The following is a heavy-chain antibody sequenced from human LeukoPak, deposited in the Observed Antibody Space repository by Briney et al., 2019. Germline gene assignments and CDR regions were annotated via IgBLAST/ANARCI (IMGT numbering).Heavy chain of an antibody. D-gene: IGHD2-2*01. Sequence: ASVKVSCKASGYTFTGYYMHWVRQAPGQGLEWMGWINPNSGGTNYAQKFQGRVTMTRDTSISTAYMELSRLRSDDTAVYYCARGGEYCSSTSCYDWFDPWGQGTLVTVSS. J-gene: IGHJ5*02. CDR1: GYTFTGYY. V-gene: IGHV1-2*02. CDR2: INPNSGGT. CDR3: ARGGEYCSSTSCYDWFDP.